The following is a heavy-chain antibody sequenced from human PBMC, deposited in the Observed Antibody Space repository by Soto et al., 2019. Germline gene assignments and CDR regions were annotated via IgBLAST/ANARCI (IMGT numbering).Heavy chain of an antibody. CDR1: GYTFTSYG. CDR2: ISAYNGNT. J-gene: IGHJ6*02. D-gene: IGHD6-6*01. Sequence: ASVKVSCKASGYTFTSYGISWVRQAPGQGLEWMGWISAYNGNTNYAQKLQGRVTMTTDTSTSTAYMELRSLRSDDTAVYYCARVQIAARSAYYYYYYGMDVWGQGTTVTVSS. V-gene: IGHV1-18*01. CDR3: ARVQIAARSAYYYYYYGMDV.